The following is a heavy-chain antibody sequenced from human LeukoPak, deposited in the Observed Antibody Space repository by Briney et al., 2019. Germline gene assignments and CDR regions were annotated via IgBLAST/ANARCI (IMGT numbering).Heavy chain of an antibody. V-gene: IGHV4-4*07. CDR2: IFTSGSA. CDR3: ARGGPRRNYYDSSGYYNWFDP. CDR1: GGSITNYY. Sequence: LETLSLTCTGSGGSITNYYWNWIRQPAGKGLEWLGRIFTSGSANYNPSLESRVTMSVDTSKNQFSLKLSSVTAADTAVYYCARGGPRRNYYDSSGYYNWFDPWGQGTLVTVSS. J-gene: IGHJ5*02. D-gene: IGHD3-22*01.